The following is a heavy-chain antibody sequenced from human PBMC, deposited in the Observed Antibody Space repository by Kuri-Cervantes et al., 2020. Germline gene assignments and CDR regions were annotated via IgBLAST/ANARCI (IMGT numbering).Heavy chain of an antibody. J-gene: IGHJ6*02. CDR2: IRSKAYGGTT. Sequence: GGSLRLSCTASGFTFGDYAMSWFRQAPGKGLEWVGFIRSKAYGGTTEYAASVKGRFTISRDDSKSIAYLQMNSLKTEDTAVYYCTRVLVGGTAVAGTGFLGMDVWGQGTTVTVSS. D-gene: IGHD6-19*01. CDR3: TRVLVGGTAVAGTGFLGMDV. CDR1: GFTFGDYA. V-gene: IGHV3-49*03.